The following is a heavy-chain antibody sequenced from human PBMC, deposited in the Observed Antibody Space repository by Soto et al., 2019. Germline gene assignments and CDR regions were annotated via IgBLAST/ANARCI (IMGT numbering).Heavy chain of an antibody. V-gene: IGHV3-30-3*01. D-gene: IGHD2-21*02. J-gene: IGHJ3*02. Sequence: QVQVVESGGGVVQPGRSLRLSCAASGFTFSTYAMHWVRQAPGKGLQWVAVISSDGTNKYNTDSVRGRFTISRDNSNSTLFLQLNSLRPEDKAVYYCARSARVVTRDAFDIWGQGTLVTVSS. CDR2: ISSDGTNK. CDR3: ARSARVVTRDAFDI. CDR1: GFTFSTYA.